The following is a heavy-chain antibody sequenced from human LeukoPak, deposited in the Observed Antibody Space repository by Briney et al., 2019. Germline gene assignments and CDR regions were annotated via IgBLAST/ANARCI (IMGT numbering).Heavy chain of an antibody. CDR3: VRDPADSGWAFWS. CDR2: IRGDGSHE. Sequence: GGSLRLSCSASGFTFITHGMHWVRQARGKWLEWVAFIRGDGSHEYYADSVQGRFTISRDNSKSTLYLQMNSLRVDDTSVYFCVRDPADSGWAFWSWGQGTLVTVSS. J-gene: IGHJ5*02. D-gene: IGHD6-19*01. V-gene: IGHV3-30*02. CDR1: GFTFITHG.